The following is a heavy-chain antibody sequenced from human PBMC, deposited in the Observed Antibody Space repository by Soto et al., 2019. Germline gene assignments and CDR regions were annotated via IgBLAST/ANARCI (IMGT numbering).Heavy chain of an antibody. CDR3: GTRPCCGYSSPVDY. J-gene: IGHJ4*02. CDR2: INPSGGST. CDR1: GYTFTTYY. Sequence: QVQLVQSGAEVKKPGASVKVSCKASGYTFTTYYMHWVRQARGQGVEWMGIINPSGGSTSYAQNLQGRATTTRDTYTTTVYMELSSMKSEDTAVYYCGTRPCCGYSSPVDYWGQGTLVTVAS. D-gene: IGHD5-18*01. V-gene: IGHV1-46*04.